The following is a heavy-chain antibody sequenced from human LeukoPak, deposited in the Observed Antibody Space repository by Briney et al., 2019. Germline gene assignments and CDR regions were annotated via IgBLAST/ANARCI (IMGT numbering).Heavy chain of an antibody. D-gene: IGHD3-22*01. CDR1: GFTFSNYW. CDR2: MNRDGSEK. J-gene: IGHJ3*02. Sequence: GGSLRLSYAASGFTFSNYWMSWVRQAPGKGPEWVANMNRDGSEKNYVDSVKGRFTISRDNAKNSLYLQMNSLRAEDTAVYYCARDVETYYYDSSGFGDAFDIWGQGTMVTVSS. V-gene: IGHV3-7*01. CDR3: ARDVETYYYDSSGFGDAFDI.